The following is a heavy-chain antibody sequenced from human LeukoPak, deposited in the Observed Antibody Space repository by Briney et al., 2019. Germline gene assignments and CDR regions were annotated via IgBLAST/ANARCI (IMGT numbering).Heavy chain of an antibody. CDR1: GFTLSSYA. Sequence: GGSLRLSCAASGFTLSSYAMSWVRQAPGKGLEWVSAISGSGGSTYYADSVKGRFTISRDNPKNTLYLQMNSLRAEDTAVYYCAKNDQWRLGYFDYWGQGTLVTVSS. CDR2: ISGSGGST. J-gene: IGHJ4*02. V-gene: IGHV3-23*01. D-gene: IGHD6-19*01. CDR3: AKNDQWRLGYFDY.